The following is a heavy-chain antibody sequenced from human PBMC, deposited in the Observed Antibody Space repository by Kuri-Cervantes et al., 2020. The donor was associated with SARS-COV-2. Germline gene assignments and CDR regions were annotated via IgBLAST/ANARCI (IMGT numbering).Heavy chain of an antibody. CDR3: ARGFVHYHSSGYYLGAYYFDY. J-gene: IGHJ4*02. Sequence: LSLTCAASGFTFGSYWMHWVRQAPGKGLVWVSRINTDGSSTNYADSVKGRFTMSRDNAKNTLYLQMNSLRAEDTAVYYCARGFVHYHSSGYYLGAYYFDYWGQGTLVTVSS. CDR1: GFTFGSYW. D-gene: IGHD3-22*01. V-gene: IGHV3-74*01. CDR2: INTDGSST.